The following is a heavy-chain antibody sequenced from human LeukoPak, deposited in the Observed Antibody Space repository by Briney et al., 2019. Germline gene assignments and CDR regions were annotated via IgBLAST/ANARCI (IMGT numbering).Heavy chain of an antibody. Sequence: SETLSLTCTVSGASISSGDYYWTWIRQPPGKGLEWIGYIYDNGRTDFNPSLKSRVTISVDRSKNQFSLRLSSVTAADTAVYYCANADRFCSGSCHVPDAFDFWGQGTLVTVSS. V-gene: IGHV4-30-2*01. J-gene: IGHJ3*01. CDR3: ANADRFCSGSCHVPDAFDF. CDR1: GASISSGDYY. D-gene: IGHD2-15*01. CDR2: IYDNGRT.